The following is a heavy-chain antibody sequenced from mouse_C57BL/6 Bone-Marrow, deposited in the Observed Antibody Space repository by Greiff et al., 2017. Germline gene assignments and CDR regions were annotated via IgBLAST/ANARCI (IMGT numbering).Heavy chain of an antibody. Sequence: EVKLQESGPVLVKPGASVKMSCKASGYTFTDYYMNWVKQSHGKSLEWIGVINPYNGGTSYNQKFKGKATLTVDKSSSTAYMELNSLTSEDSAVYYCARGPLYDYYFAYWGQGTLVTVSA. CDR3: ARGPLYDYYFAY. CDR1: GYTFTDYY. J-gene: IGHJ3*01. CDR2: INPYNGGT. D-gene: IGHD2-4*01. V-gene: IGHV1-19*01.